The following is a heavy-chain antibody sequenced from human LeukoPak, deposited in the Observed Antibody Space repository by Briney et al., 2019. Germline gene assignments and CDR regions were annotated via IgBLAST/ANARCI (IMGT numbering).Heavy chain of an antibody. Sequence: SETLSLTCTVSGGTFSRHYWSWIRQSPGKGLEWIGNIYYSGSTYYNSSLKSRVTISIDTSKNHFSLRLTSVTASDTAVYFCTRGSYDVLTGRSTLGEYWGQGTLVAVSS. J-gene: IGHJ4*02. D-gene: IGHD3-9*01. CDR3: TRGSYDVLTGRSTLGEY. CDR2: IYYSGST. V-gene: IGHV4-59*04. CDR1: GGTFSRHY.